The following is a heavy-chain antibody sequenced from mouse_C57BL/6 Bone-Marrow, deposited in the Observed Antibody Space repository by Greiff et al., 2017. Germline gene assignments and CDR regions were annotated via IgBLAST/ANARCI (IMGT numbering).Heavy chain of an antibody. CDR1: GYTFTSYW. Sequence: VKLMESGAELVRPGSSVKLSCKASGYTFTSYWMDWVKQRPGQGLEWIGNIYPSDSETHYNQKFKDKATLTVDKSSSTAYMQLSSLTSEDSAVYYCARNYYGSSYWYFDVWGTGTTVTVSS. J-gene: IGHJ1*03. V-gene: IGHV1-61*01. CDR3: ARNYYGSSYWYFDV. D-gene: IGHD1-1*01. CDR2: IYPSDSET.